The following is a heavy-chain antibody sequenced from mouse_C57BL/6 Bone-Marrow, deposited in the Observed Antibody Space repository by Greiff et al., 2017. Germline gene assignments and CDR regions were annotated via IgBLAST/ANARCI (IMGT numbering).Heavy chain of an antibody. Sequence: EVQLVESGPGLVKPSQSLSLTCSVTGYSITSGYYWNWIRQVPGNKLEWMGYISYDGSNNYNPSLKNRISITRDTSKNQCFLQLNSVTTEDTATYYCAGDLVLLRYRYFDGWGTGTTVTVAS. J-gene: IGHJ1*03. CDR2: ISYDGSN. V-gene: IGHV3-6*01. CDR1: GYSITSGYY. CDR3: AGDLVLLRYRYFDG. D-gene: IGHD1-1*01.